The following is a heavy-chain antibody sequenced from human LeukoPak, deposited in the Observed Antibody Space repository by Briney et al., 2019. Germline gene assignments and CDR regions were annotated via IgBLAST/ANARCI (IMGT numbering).Heavy chain of an antibody. V-gene: IGHV4-38-2*01. J-gene: IGHJ5*02. CDR3: ARASRPSNSWFDP. Sequence: SETLSLTCGVSGHSFSSDSLWGWIRRPPGQGLEWIGIIHERGSTFYNPSLKRRVTISIATSKHQFSLNVHSVTAADTAVYYCARASRPSNSWFDPWGQGTVVTVSS. CDR2: IHERGST. D-gene: IGHD6-6*01. CDR1: GHSFSSDSL.